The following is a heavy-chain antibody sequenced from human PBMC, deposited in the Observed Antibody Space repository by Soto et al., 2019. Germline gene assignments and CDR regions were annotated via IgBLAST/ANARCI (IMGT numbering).Heavy chain of an antibody. D-gene: IGHD3-16*02. Sequence: ASVKVSCKASGYTFTSYGISWVRQAPGQGLEWMGWISAYNGNTNYAQKLQGRVTMTTDTSTSTAYMELRSLRSDDTAVYYCAKPLGGVIVQDDDAFDIWGQGTMVTVS. CDR3: AKPLGGVIVQDDDAFDI. CDR2: ISAYNGNT. CDR1: GYTFTSYG. V-gene: IGHV1-18*01. J-gene: IGHJ3*02.